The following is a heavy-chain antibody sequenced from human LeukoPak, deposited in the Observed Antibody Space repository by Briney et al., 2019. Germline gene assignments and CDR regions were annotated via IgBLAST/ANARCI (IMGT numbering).Heavy chain of an antibody. CDR3: ARESFAARWD. Sequence: GGSLRLSCAASGFTFSSYGMSWVRQAPGKGLEWVANIKQDGSEKDYVDSVKGRFTISRDNAKNSLYLQMNSLTAEDTAVYYCARESFAARWDWGQGTLVTVSS. D-gene: IGHD6-6*01. J-gene: IGHJ4*02. V-gene: IGHV3-7*01. CDR1: GFTFSSYG. CDR2: IKQDGSEK.